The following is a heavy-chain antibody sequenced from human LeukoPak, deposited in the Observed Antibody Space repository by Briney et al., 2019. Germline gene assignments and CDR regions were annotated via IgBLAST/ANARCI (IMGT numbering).Heavy chain of an antibody. D-gene: IGHD1-26*01. CDR1: GFTFSSYW. CDR3: ARQSGSYFDY. V-gene: IGHV3-74*01. J-gene: IGHJ4*02. CDR2: INSDGSST. Sequence: GGSLRLSCAASGFTFSSYWMHWVRQAPGKGLVWVSRINSDGSSTNYADSVKGRFTISRDKAKSTLYLQMNSLRAEDTAVYYWARQSGSYFDYWGQGTLVTVSS.